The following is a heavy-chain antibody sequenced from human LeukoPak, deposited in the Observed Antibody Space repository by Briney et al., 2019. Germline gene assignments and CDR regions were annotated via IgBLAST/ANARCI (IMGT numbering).Heavy chain of an antibody. D-gene: IGHD2-15*01. J-gene: IGHJ6*03. Sequence: PSETLSLTCTVSGGSISSYYWSWIRQPAGKGLEWIGRIYTSGSTIYNPSLKSRVTMSVDTSKNQFSLKLSSVTAADTAVYYCARELVGQYCSGGSCYNFYYYYYMDVWGKGTTVTVSS. CDR3: ARELVGQYCSGGSCYNFYYYYYMDV. CDR1: GGSISSYY. CDR2: IYTSGST. V-gene: IGHV4-4*07.